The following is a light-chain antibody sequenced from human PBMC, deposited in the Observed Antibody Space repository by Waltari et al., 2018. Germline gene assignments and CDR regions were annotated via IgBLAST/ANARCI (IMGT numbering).Light chain of an antibody. J-gene: IGKJ1*01. CDR2: GAS. CDR3: QHYVRLPVT. Sequence: EIVLTQSPGTLSLSPGERAILSCRASQSVGRTLAWYQQKPGQAPRLLIYGASNRATGIPDRFSGSGSGTDFSLTISSLEPEYFSVYYCQHYVRLPVTFGQGTRVEI. CDR1: QSVGRT. V-gene: IGKV3-20*01.